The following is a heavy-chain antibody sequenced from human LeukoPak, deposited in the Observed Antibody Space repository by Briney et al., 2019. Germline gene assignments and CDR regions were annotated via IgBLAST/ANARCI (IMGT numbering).Heavy chain of an antibody. V-gene: IGHV3-23*01. Sequence: GGSLRLSCAASGLSFSSYAMSWVRQAPGKGLEWVSVISGNGDSTHYADAVKGRFTSSRDSSKNTLYLQMNSLRAEDTAVYYCAKDLEMAIFDYWGQGTLVTVSS. D-gene: IGHD5-24*01. J-gene: IGHJ4*02. CDR1: GLSFSSYA. CDR3: AKDLEMAIFDY. CDR2: ISGNGDST.